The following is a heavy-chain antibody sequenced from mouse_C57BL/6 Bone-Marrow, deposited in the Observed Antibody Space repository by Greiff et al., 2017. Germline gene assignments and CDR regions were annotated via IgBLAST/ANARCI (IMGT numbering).Heavy chain of an antibody. V-gene: IGHV1-82*01. CDR1: GYAFSSSW. Sequence: QVQLQQSGPELVKPGASVKISCKASGYAFSSSWMNWVKQRPGKGLEWIGRIYPGDGDTNYNGKFKGKATLTADKSSSTAYMQLSSLTSEDSAVYFCARNYYGSRGDYFDVWGTGTTGTVSS. J-gene: IGHJ1*03. CDR3: ARNYYGSRGDYFDV. D-gene: IGHD1-1*01. CDR2: IYPGDGDT.